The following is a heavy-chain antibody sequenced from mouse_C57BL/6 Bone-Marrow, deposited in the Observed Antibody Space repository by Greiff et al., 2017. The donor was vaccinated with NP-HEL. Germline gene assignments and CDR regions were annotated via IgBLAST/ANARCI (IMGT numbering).Heavy chain of an antibody. J-gene: IGHJ2*01. CDR2: IIPNNGGT. CDR3: ARKSYDGYYGY. D-gene: IGHD2-3*01. CDR1: GYTFTDYY. V-gene: IGHV1-26*01. Sequence: VQLQQSGPELVKPGASVKISCKASGYTFTDYYMNWVKQSHGKSLEWIGDIIPNNGGTSYNQKFKGKATLTVDKSSSTAYMELRSLTAEDSAVYYCARKSYDGYYGYWGQGTTLTVSS.